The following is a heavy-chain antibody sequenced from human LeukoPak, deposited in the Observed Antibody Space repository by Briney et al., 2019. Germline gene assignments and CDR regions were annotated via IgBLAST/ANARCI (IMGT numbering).Heavy chain of an antibody. V-gene: IGHV3-74*01. Sequence: GESLRLSCAASGFDFNVHAMSWVRQAPGKGLVWVSRINSDGTYTNYADSVKGRFTISRDNAKNTLYLQMISLRAEDTAVYYCARDLSHTFDYWGQGTLVTVSS. CDR2: INSDGTYT. J-gene: IGHJ4*02. CDR3: ARDLSHTFDY. CDR1: GFDFNVHA.